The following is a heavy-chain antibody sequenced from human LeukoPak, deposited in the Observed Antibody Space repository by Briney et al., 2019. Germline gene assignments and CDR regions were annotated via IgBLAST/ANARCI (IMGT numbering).Heavy chain of an antibody. D-gene: IGHD6-13*01. CDR1: GGSFSGYY. Sequence: SETLSLTCAVYGGSFSGYYWSWIRQPPGRGLELIGEINHSGSTNYNPSLKSRVTISVDTSKNQFSLKLSSVTAADTAVYYCARDQARIAAALGMDVWGQGTTVTVSS. CDR2: INHSGST. CDR3: ARDQARIAAALGMDV. V-gene: IGHV4-34*01. J-gene: IGHJ6*02.